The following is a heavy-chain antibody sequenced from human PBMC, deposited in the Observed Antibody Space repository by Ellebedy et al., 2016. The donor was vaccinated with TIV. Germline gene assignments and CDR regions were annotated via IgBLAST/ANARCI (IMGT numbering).Heavy chain of an antibody. CDR3: AKSGGLFSLRNALDN. J-gene: IGHJ4*02. D-gene: IGHD3-10*01. Sequence: PGGSLRLSCAASGFIFRHYAMSWVRQAPGKGLQWVSAISGEGDSTYYADSVKGRFTISRDNSKDTLFLQMNSLRADDTAVYYCAKSGGLFSLRNALDNWGQGTLVTVSS. V-gene: IGHV3-23*01. CDR2: ISGEGDST. CDR1: GFIFRHYA.